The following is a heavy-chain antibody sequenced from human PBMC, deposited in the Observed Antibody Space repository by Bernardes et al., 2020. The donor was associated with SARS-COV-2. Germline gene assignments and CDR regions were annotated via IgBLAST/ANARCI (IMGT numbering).Heavy chain of an antibody. CDR2: ISAIGGST. CDR1: GFTFSKNA. CDR3: SKNAKYSSSSMEV. V-gene: IGHV3-23*01. Sequence: GGSLRLSWVASGFTFSKNAMTWVRQVPGKGLEWVSAISAIGGSTYYAESVKGRFTISRDNSKNTLYLEMTSLRAEDTAVYYCSKNAKYSSSSMEVWGQGTTVTVSS. J-gene: IGHJ6*02. D-gene: IGHD6-6*01.